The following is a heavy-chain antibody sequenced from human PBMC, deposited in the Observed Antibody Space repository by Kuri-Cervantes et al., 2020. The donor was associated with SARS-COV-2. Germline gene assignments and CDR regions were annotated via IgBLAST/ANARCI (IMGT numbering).Heavy chain of an antibody. V-gene: IGHV4-39*01. CDR1: GGSISGSSSYY. CDR2: IYYSGST. CDR3: ARQGASNWFDP. Sequence: GSLRLSCTVSGGSISGSSSYYWGWIRQPPGKGLEWIGTIYYSGSTYYNPSLKSRVTIFVDTSKNQFSLKLSSVTAADTAVYYCARQGASNWFDPWGQGTLVTVSS. J-gene: IGHJ5*02.